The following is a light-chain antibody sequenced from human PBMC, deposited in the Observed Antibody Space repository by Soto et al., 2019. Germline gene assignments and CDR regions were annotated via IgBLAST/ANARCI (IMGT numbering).Light chain of an antibody. V-gene: IGKV3-20*01. CDR1: QSVSNNY. J-gene: IGKJ5*01. CDR2: DAS. Sequence: EIVLTQSPGTLSLSPGERATLSCRASQSVSNNYLAWYQQKPGQVPRLLIYDASTRATGIPARFSGSGSGTEFTLTITSLQSDDVATYYCQQYASLPITFGQGTRLEIK. CDR3: QQYASLPIT.